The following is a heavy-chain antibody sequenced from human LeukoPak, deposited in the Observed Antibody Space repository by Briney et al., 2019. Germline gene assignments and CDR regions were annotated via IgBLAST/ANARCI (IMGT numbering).Heavy chain of an antibody. CDR1: GGTFSSHA. CDR3: ARDQSRDGYNLDAFDI. CDR2: IIPIFGTA. V-gene: IGHV1-69*05. D-gene: IGHD5-24*01. Sequence: SVKVSCKASGGTFSSHAISWVRQAPGQGLELMGGIIPIFGTANYAQKFQGRVTITTDESTSTAYMELSSLRSEDTAVYYCARDQSRDGYNLDAFDIWGQGTMVTVSS. J-gene: IGHJ3*02.